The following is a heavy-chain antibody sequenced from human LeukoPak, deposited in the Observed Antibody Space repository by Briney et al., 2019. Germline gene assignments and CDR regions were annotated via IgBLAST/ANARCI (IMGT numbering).Heavy chain of an antibody. CDR2: INHSGST. J-gene: IGHJ4*02. CDR3: ARALIAPAPIDY. V-gene: IGHV4-34*01. CDR1: GGSFSGYY. D-gene: IGHD6-25*01. Sequence: SETLSLTCAVYGGSFSGYYWSWIRQPPEKGLEWIGEINHSGSTNYNPSLKSRVTISVDTSKNQFSLKLSSVTAADTAVYYCARALIAPAPIDYWGQGTLVTVSS.